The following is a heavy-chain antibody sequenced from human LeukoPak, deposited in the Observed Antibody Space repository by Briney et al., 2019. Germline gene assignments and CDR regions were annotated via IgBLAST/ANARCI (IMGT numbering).Heavy chain of an antibody. V-gene: IGHV4-4*09. CDR3: ARDEDSWFDP. CDR1: GGSISSHY. J-gene: IGHJ5*02. Sequence: PSETLSLTCTVSGGSISSHYWSWIRQPPGKGLEWIGYIYTSGSTNYNPSLKSRVTMSVDTSKNQFSLKLSSVTAADTAVYYCARDEDSWFDPWGQGTLVTVSS. CDR2: IYTSGST.